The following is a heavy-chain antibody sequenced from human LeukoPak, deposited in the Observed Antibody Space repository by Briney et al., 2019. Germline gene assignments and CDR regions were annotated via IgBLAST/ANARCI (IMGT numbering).Heavy chain of an antibody. CDR3: ARDGGLNTNFDC. CDR2: TKPDGTAE. D-gene: IGHD2-15*01. V-gene: IGHV3-7*01. J-gene: IGHJ4*02. CDR1: GLTLRNYW. Sequence: PGGSLTLSCAASGLTLRNYWMGWVRQAPGKGLEWVANTKPDGTAEYYADSVRGPFTTSRDNANNFLYLQMSRLRAEDTAFYYCARDGGLNTNFDCWGQGTLVTVSS.